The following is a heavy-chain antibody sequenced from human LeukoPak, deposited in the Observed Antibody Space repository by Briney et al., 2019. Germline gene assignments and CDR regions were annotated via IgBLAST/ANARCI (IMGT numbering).Heavy chain of an antibody. V-gene: IGHV3-30*02. CDR1: GFTFNSYA. CDR3: ARIGYSSSCTDY. J-gene: IGHJ4*02. Sequence: GGSLRLSCAASGFTFNSYAMEWVRQAPGKGLEWVAFIRYDGCNKYYADSVKGRFTISRDNSKNTLYLQMNSLRAEDTAVYYCARIGYSSSCTDYWGQGTLVTVSS. D-gene: IGHD2-2*01. CDR2: IRYDGCNK.